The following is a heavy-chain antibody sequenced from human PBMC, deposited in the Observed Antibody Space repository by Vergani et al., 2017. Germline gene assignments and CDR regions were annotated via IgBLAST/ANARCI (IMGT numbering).Heavy chain of an antibody. V-gene: IGHV3-21*01. J-gene: IGHJ4*02. CDR2: ISRSSSYI. Sequence: EVQLVESGGGLVKPGGSLRLSCAASGFTFSRYSMHWVRQAPGKGLEWVSSISRSSSYIYYADSVKRRFTISRDNAKNSLYLQMNLLSAEDTAVYYCARDRQYYDSSGYYYKYYFDDWGQGTLVTVSS. D-gene: IGHD3-22*01. CDR3: ARDRQYYDSSGYYYKYYFDD. CDR1: GFTFSRYS.